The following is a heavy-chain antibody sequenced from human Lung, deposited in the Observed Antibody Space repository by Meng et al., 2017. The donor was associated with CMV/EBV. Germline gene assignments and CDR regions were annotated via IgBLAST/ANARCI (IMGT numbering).Heavy chain of an antibody. Sequence: GEXXKISCAASRFTFSNYSMSWVRQAPGKGLEWVSAISGSGDTTYYADSVRGRFTITRDNSKNTLYLQLSGLRVYDTAIYYCARTWLVRLTWFDPWGQGTLVTVSS. CDR3: ARTWLVRLTWFDP. CDR2: ISGSGDTT. CDR1: RFTFSNYS. V-gene: IGHV3-23*01. D-gene: IGHD6-19*01. J-gene: IGHJ5*02.